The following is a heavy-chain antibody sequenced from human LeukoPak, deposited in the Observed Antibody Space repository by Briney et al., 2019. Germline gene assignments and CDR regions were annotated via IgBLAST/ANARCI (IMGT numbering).Heavy chain of an antibody. CDR1: GGSFSGYY. J-gene: IGHJ5*02. V-gene: IGHV4-34*01. Sequence: PSETLSLTCAVYGGSFSGYYWSWIRQPPGKGLEWIGEINHSGSTNYNPSLKSRVTISVDTSKSQFSLKLSSVTAADTAVYYCAGRLGYCSSTSCSTGFDPWGQGTLVTVSS. D-gene: IGHD2-2*01. CDR3: AGRLGYCSSTSCSTGFDP. CDR2: INHSGST.